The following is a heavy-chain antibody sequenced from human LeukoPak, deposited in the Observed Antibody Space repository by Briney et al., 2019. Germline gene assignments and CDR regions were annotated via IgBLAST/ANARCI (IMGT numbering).Heavy chain of an antibody. V-gene: IGHV3-48*03. D-gene: IGHD3-10*02. J-gene: IGHJ6*04. CDR3: AELGITMIGGV. CDR2: ISSSGSTI. Sequence: GGSLTLSCAASGFTFSSYEMNWVRQAPGKGLEWVSDISSSGSTIYYADSVKGRFTISRDNAKNSLYLQMTSLRAEDTAVYYCAELGITMIGGVWGKGTTVTISS. CDR1: GFTFSSYE.